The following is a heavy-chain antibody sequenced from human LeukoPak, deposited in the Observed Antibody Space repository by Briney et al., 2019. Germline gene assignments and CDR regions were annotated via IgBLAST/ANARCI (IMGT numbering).Heavy chain of an antibody. Sequence: PSETLSLTCIVSGGSISSSSYYWGWIRQPPGKGLEWIGSIYYGGSTYYNPSLKSRVTISVDTSKNQFSLRLSSVTAADTAVYYCARRGKWLVRDAFDIWGQGTMVTVSS. CDR1: GGSISSSSYY. J-gene: IGHJ3*02. CDR3: ARRGKWLVRDAFDI. V-gene: IGHV4-39*01. CDR2: IYYGGST. D-gene: IGHD6-19*01.